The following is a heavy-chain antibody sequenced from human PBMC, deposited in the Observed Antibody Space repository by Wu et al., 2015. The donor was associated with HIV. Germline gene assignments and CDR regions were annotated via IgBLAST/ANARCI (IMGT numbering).Heavy chain of an antibody. Sequence: QVPLVQSGAEVKKPGASVKVSCKASGYTFTSYGISWVRQAPGQGLEWMGWISAYNGNTNYAQKLQGRVTMTTDTSTSTAYMELRSLRSDDTAVYYCARVARVLRFLEWLAGGYWGQGTLVTVSS. CDR2: ISAYNGNT. D-gene: IGHD3-3*01. J-gene: IGHJ4*02. V-gene: IGHV1-18*01. CDR3: ARVARVLRFLEWLAGGY. CDR1: GYTFTSYG.